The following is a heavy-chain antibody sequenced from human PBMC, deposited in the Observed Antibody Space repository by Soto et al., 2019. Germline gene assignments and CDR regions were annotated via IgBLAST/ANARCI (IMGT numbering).Heavy chain of an antibody. CDR3: ARKGNLPPDY. CDR1: GFTFSDYY. J-gene: IGHJ4*02. V-gene: IGHV3-11*01. CDR2: ITSSGGTI. Sequence: GGSLRLSCAASGFTFSDYYMSWIRQAPGKGLEWVSYITSSGGTIYNADSVKGRFTISRDNARNSLYLQMNTLTVEDTAVYFCARKGNLPPDYWGQGTLVTVSS.